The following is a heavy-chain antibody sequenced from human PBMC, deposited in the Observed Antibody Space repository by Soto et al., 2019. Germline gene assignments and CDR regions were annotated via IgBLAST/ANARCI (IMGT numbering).Heavy chain of an antibody. CDR1: GFTFSSYG. D-gene: IGHD6-19*01. Sequence: GGSLRLSCAASGFTFSSYGMHWVRQAPGKGLEWVAVIWYDGSNKYYADSVKGRFTISRANSKNTLYLQMHILRAEDKAVYYCARDWVAVERSVKGGMDVWGQGTTVTVSS. J-gene: IGHJ6*02. CDR2: IWYDGSNK. V-gene: IGHV3-33*01. CDR3: ARDWVAVERSVKGGMDV.